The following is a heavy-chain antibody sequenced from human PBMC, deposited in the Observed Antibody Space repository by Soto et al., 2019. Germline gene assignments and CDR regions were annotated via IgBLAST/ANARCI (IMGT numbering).Heavy chain of an antibody. J-gene: IGHJ6*02. Sequence: NPSETLSLTCTVSGGSISSGGYYWSWIRQHPGKGLEWIGYIYYSGSTYYNPSLKSRVTISVDTSKNQFSLKLSSVTAADTAVYYCATKKAQETTVTDYYYYYGMDVWGQGTTVTVSS. V-gene: IGHV4-31*03. CDR2: IYYSGST. CDR3: ATKKAQETTVTDYYYYYGMDV. D-gene: IGHD4-4*01. CDR1: GGSISSGGYY.